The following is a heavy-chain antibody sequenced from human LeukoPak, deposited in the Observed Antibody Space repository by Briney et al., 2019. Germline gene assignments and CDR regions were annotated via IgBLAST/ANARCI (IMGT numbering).Heavy chain of an antibody. Sequence: GGSLRLSCAASGFTFSNHAMSWVRQAPGKGLECVSAISGSGGSTYYADSVKGRFTIYRDNSKNTLYLQMNSLRVEDTAVYYCAKDITGHNRGWYDYWGQGTLVTVSS. D-gene: IGHD6-19*01. CDR3: AKDITGHNRGWYDY. V-gene: IGHV3-23*01. J-gene: IGHJ4*02. CDR2: ISGSGGST. CDR1: GFTFSNHA.